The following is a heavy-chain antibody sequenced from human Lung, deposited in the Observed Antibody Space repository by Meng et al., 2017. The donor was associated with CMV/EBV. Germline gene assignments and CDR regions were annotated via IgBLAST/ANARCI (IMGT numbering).Heavy chain of an antibody. CDR1: ADAIPTQSG. V-gene: IGHV4-4*02. CDR3: LRSSCCSV. D-gene: IGHD3-10*02. CDR2: IPPRGSS. Sequence: QLRKSAPSPWKPSATLSLPCGFSADAIPTQSGWAWVPQPPGKGLERFGEIPPRGSSAHPPSLKSRVSMSIDKSKNQFSLKLTSVTAADTAVYHCLRSSCCSVWGQGTLVTVSS. J-gene: IGHJ1*01.